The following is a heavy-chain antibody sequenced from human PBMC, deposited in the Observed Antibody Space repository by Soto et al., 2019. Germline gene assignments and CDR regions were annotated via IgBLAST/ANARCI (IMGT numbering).Heavy chain of an antibody. J-gene: IGHJ5*02. CDR3: ARMYSSGSGWFHP. Sequence: PSETLSLTCTVSGDSVSSGGNYWSWIRQPPGEGLEWIAYIHYSGSVNYNPSLKSRVSISGDTSSNQFSMSLTSVTAADTARYYCARMYSSGSGWFHPWGQGTLVTVSS. CDR2: IHYSGSV. V-gene: IGHV4-61*08. CDR1: GDSVSSGGNY. D-gene: IGHD6-19*01.